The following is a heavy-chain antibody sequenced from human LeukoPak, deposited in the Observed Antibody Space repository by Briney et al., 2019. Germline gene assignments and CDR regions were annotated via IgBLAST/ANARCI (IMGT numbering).Heavy chain of an antibody. J-gene: IGHJ4*02. CDR2: IYYSGST. V-gene: IGHV4-59*12. CDR1: GGSISNYY. Sequence: SETLSLTCTVSGGSISNYYWSWIRQPPGKGLEWIGSIYYSGSTYYNPSLKSRVTISVDTSKNQFSLKLSSVTAADTAVYYCARATVDPRADLTARYFDYWGQGTLVTVSS. CDR3: ARATVDPRADLTARYFDY. D-gene: IGHD5-12*01.